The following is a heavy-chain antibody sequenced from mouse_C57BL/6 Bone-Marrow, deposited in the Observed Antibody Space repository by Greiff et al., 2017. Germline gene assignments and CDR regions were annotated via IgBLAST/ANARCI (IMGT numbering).Heavy chain of an antibody. V-gene: IGHV1-18*01. J-gene: IGHJ4*01. D-gene: IGHD2-4*01. Sequence: EVQLQQSGPELVKPGASVKIPCKASGYTFTDYNMDWVKQSHGKSLEWIGDITPNNGGTIYNQKFKGKATLTVDKSSSTAYMELRSLTSEDTAVYYCARRGDYGTMDYWGQGTSVTVSS. CDR1: GYTFTDYN. CDR3: ARRGDYGTMDY. CDR2: ITPNNGGT.